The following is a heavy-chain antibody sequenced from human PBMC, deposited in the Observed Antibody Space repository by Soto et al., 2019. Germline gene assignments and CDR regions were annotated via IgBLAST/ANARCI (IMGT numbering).Heavy chain of an antibody. CDR1: GFTFSSYG. Sequence: GGSLRLSCAASGFTFSSYGMHWVRQAPGKGLEWVAVISYDGSNKYYADSVKGRFTISRDNSKNTLYLQMNSLRAEDTAVYYCAKDGTPTRRGSNSQWLVLLQTPRSKDWFDPWGQGTLVTVSS. CDR3: AKDGTPTRRGSNSQWLVLLQTPRSKDWFDP. D-gene: IGHD6-19*01. CDR2: ISYDGSNK. J-gene: IGHJ5*02. V-gene: IGHV3-30*18.